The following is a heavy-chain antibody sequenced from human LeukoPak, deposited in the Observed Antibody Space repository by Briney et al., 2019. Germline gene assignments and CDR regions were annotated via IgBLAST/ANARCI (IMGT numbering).Heavy chain of an antibody. Sequence: SETLSLTCTVSGGSISSGGYSWSWIRQPPGKGLEWIGYIYHSGSTYYNPSLKSRVTISVDRSKNQFSLKLSSVTAADTAVYYCATCDYGDYGGKFDPWGQGTLVTVSS. D-gene: IGHD4-17*01. CDR1: GGSISSGGYS. J-gene: IGHJ5*02. V-gene: IGHV4-30-2*01. CDR3: ATCDYGDYGGKFDP. CDR2: IYHSGST.